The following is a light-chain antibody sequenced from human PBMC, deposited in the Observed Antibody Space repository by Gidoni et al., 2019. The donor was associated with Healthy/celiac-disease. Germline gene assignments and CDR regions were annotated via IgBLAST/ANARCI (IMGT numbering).Light chain of an antibody. V-gene: IGKV1-39*01. CDR2: AAS. CDR1: QSISSY. Sequence: IHLTQSPSSLSASVGDRVTITCRASQSISSYLNWYQQKPGKAPKLLIYAASSLQSGVPSRFSGSGSGTDFTLTISSLQPEDFATYYCQQSYSTLLTFGGXTKVEIK. J-gene: IGKJ4*01. CDR3: QQSYSTLLT.